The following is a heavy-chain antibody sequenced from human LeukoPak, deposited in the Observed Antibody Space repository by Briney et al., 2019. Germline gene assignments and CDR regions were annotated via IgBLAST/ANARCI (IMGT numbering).Heavy chain of an antibody. V-gene: IGHV4-34*01. CDR3: ARSTRDSGWLFDY. CDR1: GGSFSGYY. D-gene: IGHD6-19*01. Sequence: KPSETLSLTCAVYGGSFSGYYWSWIRQPPGKGLEWIGEINHSGSTNYNPSLKSRVTISVDTSKNQFSLKLTSVTAADTAVYYCARSTRDSGWLFDYWGQGTLVTVSS. J-gene: IGHJ4*02. CDR2: INHSGST.